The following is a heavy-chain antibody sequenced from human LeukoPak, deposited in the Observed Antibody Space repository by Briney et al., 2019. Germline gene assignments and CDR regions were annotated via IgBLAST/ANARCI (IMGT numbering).Heavy chain of an antibody. CDR1: GGTFSSYA. Sequence: ASVKVSCKASGGTFSSYAISWVRQAPGQGLEWMGWMNPNSGNTGYAQKFQGRVTMTRNTSISTAYMELSSLRSEDTAVYYCARVSKEQQLPFDYWGQGTLVTVSS. CDR2: MNPNSGNT. J-gene: IGHJ4*02. CDR3: ARVSKEQQLPFDY. V-gene: IGHV1-8*02. D-gene: IGHD6-13*01.